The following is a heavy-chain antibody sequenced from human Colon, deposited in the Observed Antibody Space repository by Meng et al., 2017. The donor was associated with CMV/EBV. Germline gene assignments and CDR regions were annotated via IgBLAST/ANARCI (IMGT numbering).Heavy chain of an antibody. J-gene: IGHJ6*02. CDR3: ASKFENGYGMDV. CDR2: ISHSSDT. CDR1: GFTFSTYS. D-gene: IGHD2-8*01. Sequence: GESLKISCAASGFTFSTYSLNWVRQAPGKGLEWVSSISHSSDTYYADSVKGRFTLSRDNAKNSLYLQMNSLRAEDTAVYYCASKFENGYGMDVWGQGTTVTVSS. V-gene: IGHV3-21*01.